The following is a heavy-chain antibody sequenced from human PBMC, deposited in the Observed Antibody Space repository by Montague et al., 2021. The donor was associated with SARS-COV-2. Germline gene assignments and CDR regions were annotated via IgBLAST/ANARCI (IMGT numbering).Heavy chain of an antibody. V-gene: IGHV4-39*01. CDR1: GGSISSSSYY. D-gene: IGHD3-10*01. J-gene: IGHJ4*02. Sequence: SETLSLTCTVSGGSISSSSYYWGWLRQPSGKGLEWIGSIYYSGSTYYNPSLKSRVTISVDTSKNQFSLKLSSVTAADTAVYYCARESGSGSYLVYWGQGTLVTVSS. CDR2: IYYSGST. CDR3: ARESGSGSYLVY.